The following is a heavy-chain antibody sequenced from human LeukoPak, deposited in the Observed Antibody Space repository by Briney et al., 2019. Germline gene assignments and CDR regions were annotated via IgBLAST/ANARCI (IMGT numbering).Heavy chain of an antibody. J-gene: IGHJ4*02. CDR2: IFYTGSS. V-gene: IGHV4-59*01. CDR3: ARRNTGYSTEYYFDY. Sequence: SETLSLTCTVSGASISSYYWSWIRQPPGKGLEWIGHIFYTGSSNYNPSLKSRVTISLDRSKNQFSLRLSSVTAADTAVYYCARRNTGYSTEYYFDYWGQGTLVTVSS. D-gene: IGHD5-12*01. CDR1: GASISSYY.